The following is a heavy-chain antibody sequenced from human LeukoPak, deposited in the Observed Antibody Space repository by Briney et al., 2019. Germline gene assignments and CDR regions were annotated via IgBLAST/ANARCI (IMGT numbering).Heavy chain of an antibody. J-gene: IGHJ4*02. CDR2: IYSGGST. CDR3: ARDLPTHSSSWYYFDY. V-gene: IGHV3-66*01. D-gene: IGHD6-13*01. Sequence: GGSLRLSCAASGFTVSSNYMSWVRQAPGKGLEWVSVIYSGGSTYYADSVKGRFTISRDNSKNTLYLQMNSLRAEDTAVYYRARDLPTHSSSWYYFDYWGQGTLVTVSS. CDR1: GFTVSSNY.